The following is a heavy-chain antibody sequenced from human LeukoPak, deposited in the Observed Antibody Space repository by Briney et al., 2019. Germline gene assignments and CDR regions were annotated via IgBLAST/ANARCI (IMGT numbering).Heavy chain of an antibody. Sequence: GGSLRLSCAASGFTFSSYNMNWVRQAPGKGLEWVSSISSSSSYIYYADSVKGRFTISRDNAKKSLYLQMNSLRAEDTAVYYCVRWRWLQSEFDYWGQGTLVTVSS. CDR3: VRWRWLQSEFDY. D-gene: IGHD5-24*01. V-gene: IGHV3-21*01. CDR2: ISSSSSYI. J-gene: IGHJ4*02. CDR1: GFTFSSYN.